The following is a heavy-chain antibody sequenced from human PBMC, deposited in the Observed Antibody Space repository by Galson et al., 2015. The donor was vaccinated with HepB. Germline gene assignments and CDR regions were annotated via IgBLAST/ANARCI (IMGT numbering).Heavy chain of an antibody. D-gene: IGHD6-19*01. V-gene: IGHV3-21*01. CDR2: ISSSSSYI. Sequence: SLRLSCAASGFTFSSYSMNWVRQAPGKGLEWVSSISSSSSYIYYADSVKGRFTISRDNAKNSLYLQMNSLRAEDTAVYYCARVIAVAGLYYYYGMDVWGQGTTVTVSS. J-gene: IGHJ6*02. CDR3: ARVIAVAGLYYYYGMDV. CDR1: GFTFSSYS.